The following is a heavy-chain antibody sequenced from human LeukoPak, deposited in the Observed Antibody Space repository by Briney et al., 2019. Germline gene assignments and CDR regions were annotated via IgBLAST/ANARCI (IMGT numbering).Heavy chain of an antibody. V-gene: IGHV4-61*02. D-gene: IGHD1-26*01. J-gene: IGHJ5*02. CDR2: IYTSGST. CDR1: GGSISSGSYY. Sequence: SQTLSLTCTVSGGSISSGSYYWSWIRQPAGKGLEWIGRIYTSGSTNYNPSLKSRVTISVDTSKNQFSLNLTSVTAADTAVYYCARDHTGSSRFDPWGQGTLVTVSS. CDR3: ARDHTGSSRFDP.